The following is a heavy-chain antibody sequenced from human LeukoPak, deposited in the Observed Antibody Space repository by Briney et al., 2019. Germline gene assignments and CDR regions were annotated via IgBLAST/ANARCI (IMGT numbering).Heavy chain of an antibody. CDR1: GGSISSSSYY. D-gene: IGHD4-11*01. Sequence: SETLSLTCTVSGGSISSSSYYWGWVRQPPGKGLEWIGNIYYSGSTYYNPSLKSRVTISVDTSKNQFSLKPSSVTAADTAVYYCARERTTRDAFDIWGQGAMVTVSS. CDR2: IYYSGST. V-gene: IGHV4-39*07. J-gene: IGHJ3*02. CDR3: ARERTTRDAFDI.